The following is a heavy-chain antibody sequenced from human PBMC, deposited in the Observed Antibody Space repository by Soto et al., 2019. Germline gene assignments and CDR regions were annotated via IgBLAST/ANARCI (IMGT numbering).Heavy chain of an antibody. D-gene: IGHD3-3*01. CDR1: GFTFSAYG. Sequence: GSLRLSCAASGFTFSAYGIHWVRQAPGKGLEWVAVISHDGSNTNYADSVKGRFTFSRDNSKDTVYLQMNSLRAEDTAVYYCAKDHDFWSGYYQADWFDPWGQGTLVTVSS. J-gene: IGHJ5*02. CDR2: ISHDGSNT. V-gene: IGHV3-30*18. CDR3: AKDHDFWSGYYQADWFDP.